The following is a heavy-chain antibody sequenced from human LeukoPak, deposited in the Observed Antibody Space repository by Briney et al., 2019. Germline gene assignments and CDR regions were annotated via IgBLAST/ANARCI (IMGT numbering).Heavy chain of an antibody. Sequence: SETLSLTCTVSGGSISSGSYYWSWIRQPPGKGLEWIGYIYYSGSTNYNPSLKSRVTISVDTSKNQFSLKLSSVTAADTAVYYWARELVVPAARRANNWFDPWGQGTLVTVSS. CDR1: GGSISSGSYY. J-gene: IGHJ5*02. CDR2: IYYSGST. CDR3: ARELVVPAARRANNWFDP. D-gene: IGHD2-2*01. V-gene: IGHV4-61*01.